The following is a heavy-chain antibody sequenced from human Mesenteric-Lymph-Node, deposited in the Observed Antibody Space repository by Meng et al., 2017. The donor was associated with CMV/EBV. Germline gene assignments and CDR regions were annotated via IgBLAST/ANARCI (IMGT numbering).Heavy chain of an antibody. V-gene: IGHV3-66*02. J-gene: IGHJ4*02. D-gene: IGHD6-13*01. CDR1: GFTVSSNY. CDR2: IYSGGST. Sequence: GESLKISCAASGFTVSSNYMSWVRQAPGKGLEWVSVIYSGGSTYYADSVKGRFTISRDNSKNTLYLQMNSLRAEDTAVYYCAREATAGYSRYYFDYWGQGTLVTVSS. CDR3: AREATAGYSRYYFDY.